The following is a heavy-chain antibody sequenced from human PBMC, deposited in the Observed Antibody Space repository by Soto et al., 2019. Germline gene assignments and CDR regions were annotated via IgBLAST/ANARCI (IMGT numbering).Heavy chain of an antibody. CDR3: ARDTATAISSYYFYGMVV. CDR2: ISFDGGNK. Sequence: QVQLVESGGGVVQPGRSLTLSCAASGFIFGTYGMHWVRQAPGKGLEWVAVISFDGGNKYYADSVRGRFTISRDNSKNTLHLQMDSVRGEDTAVYYCARDTATAISSYYFYGMVVWGQGTTVTVSS. D-gene: IGHD5-12*01. J-gene: IGHJ6*02. CDR1: GFIFGTYG. V-gene: IGHV3-30*03.